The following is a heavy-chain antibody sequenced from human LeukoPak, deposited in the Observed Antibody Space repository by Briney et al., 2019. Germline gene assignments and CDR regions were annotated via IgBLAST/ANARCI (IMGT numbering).Heavy chain of an antibody. CDR1: GGSFSGYY. J-gene: IGHJ4*02. Sequence: SETLSLTCAVYGGSFSGYYWSWIRQPPGKGLEWIGEINHSGSTNYNPSLKSRVAISVDTSKNQFSLKLSSVTAADTGVYYCARGFLESSWYDFDYWGQGTLVTVSS. V-gene: IGHV4-34*01. CDR3: ARGFLESSWYDFDY. CDR2: INHSGST. D-gene: IGHD6-13*01.